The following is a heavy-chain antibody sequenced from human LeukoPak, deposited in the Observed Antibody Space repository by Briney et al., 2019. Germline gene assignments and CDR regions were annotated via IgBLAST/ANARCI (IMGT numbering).Heavy chain of an antibody. CDR1: GFIFSDYG. CDR2: ISYDGSNK. CDR3: ARVGGVPAAMLYYYYGMDV. D-gene: IGHD2-2*01. V-gene: IGHV3-30*03. Sequence: GRSLRLSCSASGFIFSDYGMHWVRQAPGKGLEWVAVISYDGSNKYYADSVKGRFTISRDNSKNTLYLQMNSLRAEDTAVYYCARVGGVPAAMLYYYYGMDVWGQGTTVTVSS. J-gene: IGHJ6*02.